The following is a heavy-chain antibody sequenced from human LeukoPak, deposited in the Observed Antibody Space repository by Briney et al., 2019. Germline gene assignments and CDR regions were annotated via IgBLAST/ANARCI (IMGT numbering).Heavy chain of an antibody. CDR2: INNDGSST. J-gene: IGHJ1*01. V-gene: IGHV3-74*01. CDR1: GLTFSNSW. Sequence: PGGSLRLSCAASGLTFSNSWMHWVRQAPGKGLVWVSRINNDGSSTTYAGSVKGRFTISRDNAKNTLFLQMNSLRVEDTAIYYCARVSGLGKKEHYQHWGQGTLVTVPS. D-gene: IGHD3-10*01. CDR3: ARVSGLGKKEHYQH.